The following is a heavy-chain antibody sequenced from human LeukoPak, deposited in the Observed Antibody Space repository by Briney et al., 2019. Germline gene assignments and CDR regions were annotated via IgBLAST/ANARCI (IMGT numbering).Heavy chain of an antibody. Sequence: SQTLSLTCAVSGGSISSGDYYWSWIRQPPGKGLEWIGYIYYSGSTYYNPSLKSRVTISVDTSKNQFSLKLSSVTAADTAVYYCARVDGSGSRYYYYYGMDVWGQGTTVTVSS. V-gene: IGHV4-30-4*01. CDR2: IYYSGST. CDR3: ARVDGSGSRYYYYYGMDV. CDR1: GGSISSGDYY. J-gene: IGHJ6*02. D-gene: IGHD3-10*01.